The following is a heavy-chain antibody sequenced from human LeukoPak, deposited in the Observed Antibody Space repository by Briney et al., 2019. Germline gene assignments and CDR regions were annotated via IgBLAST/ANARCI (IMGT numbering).Heavy chain of an antibody. D-gene: IGHD1-1*01. V-gene: IGHV4-31*03. Sequence: SQTLSLTCTVSGGSISSGACYWSWIRQHPGKGLEWIGYIYYSGSTYYNPSLKSRVTISVDTSNNQLSLRLSSVTAADTAVYYCARVSIQLERPARFDPWGQGTLVTVSS. CDR2: IYYSGST. CDR1: GGSISSGACY. CDR3: ARVSIQLERPARFDP. J-gene: IGHJ5*02.